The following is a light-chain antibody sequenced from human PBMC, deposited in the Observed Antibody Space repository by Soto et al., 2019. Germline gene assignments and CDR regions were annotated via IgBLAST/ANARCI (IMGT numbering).Light chain of an antibody. Sequence: EIVMTQSPATLSVSPGERGTLSCRASQSVSSNLAWYQQKPGQAPTLLIYGASTRATGIPARCSGSGPVTEFTLSICSLQSKALAGYDCQQDNNWPRTFGPGTKVEVK. J-gene: IGKJ1*01. V-gene: IGKV3-15*01. CDR3: QQDNNWPRT. CDR1: QSVSSN. CDR2: GAS.